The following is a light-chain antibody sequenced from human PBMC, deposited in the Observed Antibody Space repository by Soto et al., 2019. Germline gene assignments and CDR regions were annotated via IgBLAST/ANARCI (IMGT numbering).Light chain of an antibody. Sequence: EIVMTQSPATLSVSPGERATLSCRASQSVSSNLAWYQQKPGQTPRLLIYGASTRATGIPARFSGSGSGTKFTLIINSLQSEDFADYYCLQYNNRPPYSFGQGTKLEIK. CDR2: GAS. J-gene: IGKJ2*03. CDR1: QSVSSN. CDR3: LQYNNRPPYS. V-gene: IGKV3-15*01.